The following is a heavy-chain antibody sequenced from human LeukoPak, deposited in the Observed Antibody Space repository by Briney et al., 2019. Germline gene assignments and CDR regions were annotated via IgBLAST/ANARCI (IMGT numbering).Heavy chain of an antibody. D-gene: IGHD2-2*01. CDR1: GFSFSSYC. CDR3: ARQRYCSSTSCPDAFDI. V-gene: IGHV3-21*01. Sequence: GVSVRLSCAVSGFSFSSYCMNWVRQAPGKGLEWVSSISSSSSYIYYADSVKGRFTISRDNAKNSLYLQMNSLRAEDTAVYYCARQRYCSSTSCPDAFDIWGQGTMVTVSS. J-gene: IGHJ3*02. CDR2: ISSSSSYI.